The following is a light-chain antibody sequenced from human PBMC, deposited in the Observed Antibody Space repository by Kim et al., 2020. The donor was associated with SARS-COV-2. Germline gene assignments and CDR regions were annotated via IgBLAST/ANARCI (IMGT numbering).Light chain of an antibody. CDR2: GKD. Sequence: ALGQTVRITCQGDSLRSYYATWYHQKPGQAPKVVIYGKDNRPSGVPDRFSGSSSGNTAYLTITGTQAGDEADYYCNSRDSNDYVVFGGGTKVTVL. V-gene: IGLV3-19*01. CDR3: NSRDSNDYVV. CDR1: SLRSYY. J-gene: IGLJ2*01.